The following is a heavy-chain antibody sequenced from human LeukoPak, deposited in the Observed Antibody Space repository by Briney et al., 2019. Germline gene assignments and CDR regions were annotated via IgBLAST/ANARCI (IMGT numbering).Heavy chain of an antibody. V-gene: IGHV3-7*05. CDR2: IKKDGSEK. Sequence: GGSLRLSCAASGFRFSDYWISWVRQAPGKGLEWVANIKKDGSEKNYVDSVKGRFTISRDNAKNSLYLQMNSLRVEDTAVYYCTTEFGRPGYWGQGTLVTVSS. D-gene: IGHD3-16*01. CDR1: GFRFSDYW. CDR3: TTEFGRPGY. J-gene: IGHJ4*02.